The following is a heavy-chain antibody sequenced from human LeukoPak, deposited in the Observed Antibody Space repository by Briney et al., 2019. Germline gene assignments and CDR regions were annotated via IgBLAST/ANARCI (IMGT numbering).Heavy chain of an antibody. CDR1: GGSISSNSYY. V-gene: IGHV4-39*01. CDR3: ARHGRPIRRFDELLGNRNSRYFFDY. CDR2: IYHSGST. D-gene: IGHD2/OR15-2a*01. Sequence: SETLSLTCTVSGGSISSNSYYWGWVRQPPGNGLEWIASIYHSGSTCYNPSLESRVTISVDTSKNQFSLNLSSVTAADTAVYFCARHGRPIRRFDELLGNRNSRYFFDYWGQGTLVSVSS. J-gene: IGHJ4*02.